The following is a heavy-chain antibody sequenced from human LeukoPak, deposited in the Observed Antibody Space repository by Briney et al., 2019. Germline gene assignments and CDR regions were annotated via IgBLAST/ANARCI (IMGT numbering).Heavy chain of an antibody. CDR2: IKSDGSEK. CDR1: GFIFSDYG. D-gene: IGHD1-26*01. J-gene: IGHJ4*02. Sequence: RGPLRLSCAASGFIFSDYGMSWVRQAPGKGLEWVATIKSDGSEKYYVDSVKGRFAISRDSAKNSLNLQMSSLRAEDTAVYYCARDLTGSNLYWGQGTLVTVSS. V-gene: IGHV3-7*04. CDR3: ARDLTGSNLY.